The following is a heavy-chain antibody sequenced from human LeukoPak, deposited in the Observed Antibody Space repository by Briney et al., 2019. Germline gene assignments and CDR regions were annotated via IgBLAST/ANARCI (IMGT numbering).Heavy chain of an antibody. J-gene: IGHJ4*02. Sequence: GGSLRLSCAASGFTFSSYAMGWVRQAPGKGLEWVSTISSSGSRTYSADSVKGRFSISRDDSKNMLYLQMNSLRAEDTAVYYCGKEGGLYDSGGYFDYWGQGTLVTVSS. CDR3: GKEGGLYDSGGYFDY. V-gene: IGHV3-23*01. CDR1: GFTFSSYA. D-gene: IGHD3-3*01. CDR2: ISSSGSRT.